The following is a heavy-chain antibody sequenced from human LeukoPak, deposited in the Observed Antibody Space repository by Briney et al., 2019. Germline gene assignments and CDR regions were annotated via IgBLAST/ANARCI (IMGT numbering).Heavy chain of an antibody. CDR1: GFTFSSYA. D-gene: IGHD6-19*01. CDR2: ISGGDGST. V-gene: IGHV3-23*01. CDR3: ADSSDHDY. J-gene: IGHJ4*02. Sequence: GGSLRLSCAASGFTFSSYAMSWVRQAPGKGLEWVSTISGGDGSTYYAVSVKGRFTISRDNSKNTVYLQMNSLRVEDTAVYYCADSSDHDYWGQGTLVTVSS.